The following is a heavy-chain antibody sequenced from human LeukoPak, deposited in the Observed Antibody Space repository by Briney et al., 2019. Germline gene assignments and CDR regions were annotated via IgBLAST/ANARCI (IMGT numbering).Heavy chain of an antibody. CDR1: GGSCDDYY. Sequence: SETLSLTCDVYGGSCDDYYCSWIRQPPGKGLEWIGEIHPREGFYYNSSLMSRVTISIDTSKSHFSLRLASVTAADTAFYYCARGRDRSKAGDHWGQGSLVTVSS. CDR3: ARGRDRSKAGDH. J-gene: IGHJ4*02. D-gene: IGHD5-24*01. V-gene: IGHV4-34*01. CDR2: IHPREGF.